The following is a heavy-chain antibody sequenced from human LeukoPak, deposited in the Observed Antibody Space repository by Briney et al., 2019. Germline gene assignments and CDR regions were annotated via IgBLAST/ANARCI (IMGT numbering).Heavy chain of an antibody. CDR1: GGSISSGSYY. Sequence: SETLSLTCTVSGGSISSGSYYWSWIRQPAGKGLEWIGRIYTSGSTNYNPSLKSRVTISVDTSKNQFSLKLSSVTAADTAVYYCARDHCSGGGCYRDYYYYYMDVWGKGTTVTVSS. CDR3: ARDHCSGGGCYRDYYYYYMDV. D-gene: IGHD2-15*01. CDR2: IYTSGST. V-gene: IGHV4-61*02. J-gene: IGHJ6*03.